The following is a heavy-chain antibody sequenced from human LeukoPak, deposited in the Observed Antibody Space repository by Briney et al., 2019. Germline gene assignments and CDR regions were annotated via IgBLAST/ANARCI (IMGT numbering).Heavy chain of an antibody. J-gene: IGHJ4*02. V-gene: IGHV4-34*01. Sequence: SETLSLTCTVSGGSISSYYWSWIRQPPGKGLEWIGEINHSGSTNYNPSLKSRVTISVDTSKNQFSLKLSSVTAADTAVYYCARQHLDIVVVPAAIVFDYWGQGTLVTVSS. D-gene: IGHD2-2*03. CDR1: GGSISSYY. CDR2: INHSGST. CDR3: ARQHLDIVVVPAAIVFDY.